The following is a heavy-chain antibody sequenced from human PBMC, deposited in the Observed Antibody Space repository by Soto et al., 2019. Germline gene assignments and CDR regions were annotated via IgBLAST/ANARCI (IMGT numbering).Heavy chain of an antibody. CDR3: ARGAAMASAFCY. CDR1: GYTFTSYA. D-gene: IGHD5-18*01. J-gene: IGHJ4*02. Sequence: ASVKVSCKASGYTFTSYAMHWVRQAPGQRLEWMGWINAGNGNTKYSQKFQGRVTITRDTSASTAYMELSSLRSEDTAVYYCARGAAMASAFCYWGQGXLVTVYS. V-gene: IGHV1-3*01. CDR2: INAGNGNT.